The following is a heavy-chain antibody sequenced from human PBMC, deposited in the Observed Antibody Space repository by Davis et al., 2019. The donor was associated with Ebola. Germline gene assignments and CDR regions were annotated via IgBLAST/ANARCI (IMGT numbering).Heavy chain of an antibody. V-gene: IGHV4-34*01. J-gene: IGHJ5*02. Sequence: PSETLSLTCAVYGGSFSGYYWSWIRQPPGKGLEWIGEINHSGSTNYNPSLKSRVTISVDTSKNQFSLKLSSVTAADTAVYYCARGRARGYCSGGSCYSVVWFDPWGQGTLVTVSS. D-gene: IGHD2-15*01. CDR2: INHSGST. CDR3: ARGRARGYCSGGSCYSVVWFDP. CDR1: GGSFSGYY.